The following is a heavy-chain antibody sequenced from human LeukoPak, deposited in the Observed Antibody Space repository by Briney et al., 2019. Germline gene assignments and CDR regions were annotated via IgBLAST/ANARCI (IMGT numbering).Heavy chain of an antibody. CDR3: ARIPQANYYDSSGYDI. D-gene: IGHD3-22*01. CDR2: MNPNSSNT. Sequence: ASVKVSCKASGYTFTSYDINWVRQATGQGLEWMGWMNPNSSNTGYAQKFQGRVTMTRNTSISTAYMELSSLRSEDTAVYYCARIPQANYYDSSGYDIWGQGTMVTVSS. CDR1: GYTFTSYD. V-gene: IGHV1-8*01. J-gene: IGHJ3*02.